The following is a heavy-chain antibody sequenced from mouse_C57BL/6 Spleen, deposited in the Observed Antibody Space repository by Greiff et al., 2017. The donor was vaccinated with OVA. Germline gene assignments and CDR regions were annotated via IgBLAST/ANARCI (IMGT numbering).Heavy chain of an antibody. CDR2: IRSKSNNYAT. V-gene: IGHV10-1*01. CDR3: VRRSGTDWYFDV. J-gene: IGHJ1*03. D-gene: IGHD4-1*01. CDR1: GFSFNTYA. Sequence: EVMLVESGGGLVQPKGSLKLSCAASGFSFNTYAMNWVRQAPGKGLEWVARIRSKSNNYATYYADSVKDRFTISRDDSESMLYLQMNNLKTEDTAMYYCVRRSGTDWYFDVWGTGTTVTVSS.